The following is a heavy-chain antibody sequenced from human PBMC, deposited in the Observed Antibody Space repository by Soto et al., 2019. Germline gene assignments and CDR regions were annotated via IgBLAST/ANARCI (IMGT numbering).Heavy chain of an antibody. CDR3: ARRAVAGPYWYFDL. Sequence: QVQLQESGPGLVKPSETLSLTCTVSGGSISSYYWSWIRQPPGKGLEWIGYIYYSGSTNYNPFLKSRVTISVDTSKNQFSLKLSSVTAADTAVYYCARRAVAGPYWYFDLWGRGTLVTVSS. CDR2: IYYSGST. V-gene: IGHV4-59*01. J-gene: IGHJ2*01. CDR1: GGSISSYY. D-gene: IGHD6-19*01.